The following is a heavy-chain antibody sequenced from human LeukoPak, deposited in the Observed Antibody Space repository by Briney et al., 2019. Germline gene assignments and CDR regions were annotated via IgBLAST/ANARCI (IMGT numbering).Heavy chain of an antibody. Sequence: GGSLRLSCAASGFNYSCYRVSWVPPAPRKGLEWVANMKQDGSQKYYVDSVKGRFTISRDNAKNSLYLQMNSLRAEDTAVYYCARDQGSSWYDYWGQGTLVTVSS. V-gene: IGHV3-7*04. CDR1: GFNYSCYR. CDR2: MKQDGSQK. J-gene: IGHJ4*02. D-gene: IGHD6-13*01. CDR3: ARDQGSSWYDY.